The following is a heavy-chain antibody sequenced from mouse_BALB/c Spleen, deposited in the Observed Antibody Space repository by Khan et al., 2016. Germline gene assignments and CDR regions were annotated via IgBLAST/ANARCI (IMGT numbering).Heavy chain of an antibody. CDR3: SMSSYGISSFDY. J-gene: IGHJ2*01. V-gene: IGHV3-2*02. CDR1: GYSITSDYA. D-gene: IGHD1-1*01. CDR2: ISYSGST. Sequence: EVQLQESGPGLVKPSQSLSLTCTVTGYSITSDYAWNWIRQFPGNKLEWMGYISYSGSTSYNPSLKSRISITRDTSKNQLFLQLNSVNTEDKATSYCSMSSYGISSFDYLGHCTTLTVSS.